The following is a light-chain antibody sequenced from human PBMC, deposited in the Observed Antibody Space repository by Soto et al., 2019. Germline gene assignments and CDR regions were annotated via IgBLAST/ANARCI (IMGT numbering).Light chain of an antibody. V-gene: IGLV2-11*01. J-gene: IGLJ2*01. CDR1: SNDVGGYNF. CDR3: SSYAGSYTLV. Sequence: QSVLTQPRSVSGSPGQSVTFSCTGTSNDVGGYNFVSWYQQHPGKVPKLFIYDVSRRPSGVPDRFSGSKSGNTASLTISGLQAEDEADYYCSSYAGSYTLVFGGGTKLTVL. CDR2: DVS.